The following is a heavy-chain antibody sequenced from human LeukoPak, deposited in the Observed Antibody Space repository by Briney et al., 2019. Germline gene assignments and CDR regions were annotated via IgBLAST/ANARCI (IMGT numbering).Heavy chain of an antibody. CDR1: GCTFSSYA. V-gene: IGHV1-69*04. J-gene: IGHJ4*02. CDR2: IIPILGIA. Sequence: SVKVSCKASGCTFSSYAISWVRQAPGQGLEWMGRIIPILGIANYAQNFQGRVTITADKSTSTAYMELSSLRSEDTAVYYCASQLPYSSGWYSPLDYWGQGTLVTVSS. CDR3: ASQLPYSSGWYSPLDY. D-gene: IGHD6-19*01.